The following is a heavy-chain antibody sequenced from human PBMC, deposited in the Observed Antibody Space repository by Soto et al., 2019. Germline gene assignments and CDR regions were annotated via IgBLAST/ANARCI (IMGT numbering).Heavy chain of an antibody. CDR2: INPSGGYT. CDR1: GYTFTSYG. CDR3: ARSTIFRPYYFDY. Sequence: ASVKVSCKASGYTFTSYGISWVRQAPGQGLEWLGIINPSGGYTTYAQRFLGRVTMTSDTSTSTVHMELGSLTSEDTAVYYCARSTIFRPYYFDYWGQGTLVTVSS. V-gene: IGHV1-46*01. J-gene: IGHJ4*02. D-gene: IGHD3-9*01.